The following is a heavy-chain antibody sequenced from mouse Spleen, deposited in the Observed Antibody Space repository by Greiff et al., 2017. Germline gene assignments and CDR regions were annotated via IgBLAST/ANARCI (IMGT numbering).Heavy chain of an antibody. J-gene: IGHJ4*01. D-gene: IGHD1-2*01. CDR2: INPNNGGT. V-gene: IGHV1-26*01. CDR1: GYTFTDYY. CDR3: ARGRFHYYGLYYYAMDY. Sequence: EVQLQQSGPELVKPGASVKISCKASGYTFTDYYMNWVKQSHGKSLEWIGDINPNNGGTSYNQKFKGKATLTVDKSSSTAYMELRSLTSEDSAVYYCARGRFHYYGLYYYAMDYWGQGTSVTVSS.